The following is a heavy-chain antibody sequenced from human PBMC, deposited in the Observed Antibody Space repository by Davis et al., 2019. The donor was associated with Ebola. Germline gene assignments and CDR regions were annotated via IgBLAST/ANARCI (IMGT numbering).Heavy chain of an antibody. J-gene: IGHJ6*02. CDR3: AKDLSEVYATYYYYGMDV. D-gene: IGHD2-8*01. V-gene: IGHV3-30*18. CDR1: GFTFSSYD. Sequence: PGGSLRLSCAASGFTFSSYDMHWVRQAPGKGLEWVAVISYDGSNKYYADSVKGRFTISRDNSKNTLYLQMNSLRAEDTAVYYCAKDLSEVYATYYYYGMDVWGQGTTVTVSS. CDR2: ISYDGSNK.